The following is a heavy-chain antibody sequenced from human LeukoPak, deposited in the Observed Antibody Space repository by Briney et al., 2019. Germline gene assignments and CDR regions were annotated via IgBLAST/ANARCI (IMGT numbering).Heavy chain of an antibody. D-gene: IGHD1-14*01. CDR3: AKNQFPGMGNWFDP. J-gene: IGHJ5*02. V-gene: IGHV3-33*06. CDR1: GFTFSSYG. Sequence: GGSLRLSCAASGFTFSSYGMHWVRQAPGKGLEWVAVIWYDGSNKYYADSVKGRFTISRDSSKNTLYLQMNSLRAEDTAVYYCAKNQFPGMGNWFDPWGQGTLVTVSS. CDR2: IWYDGSNK.